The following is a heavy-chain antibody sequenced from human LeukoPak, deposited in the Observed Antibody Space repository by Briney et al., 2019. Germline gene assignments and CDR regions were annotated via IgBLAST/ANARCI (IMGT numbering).Heavy chain of an antibody. J-gene: IGHJ4*02. CDR1: VYTFTVFD. V-gene: IGHV1-8*01. Sequence: ASLKVSSKASVYTFTVFDINWVRHAPGQGRGWMGWINPSNGNTGYAQKFQGRISMTRNTSIDTGYMELSSLRSEDTAVYYCTKGSNWGSYRDSWGQGTLVIVSS. CDR3: TKGSNWGSYRDS. D-gene: IGHD3-16*02. CDR2: INPSNGNT.